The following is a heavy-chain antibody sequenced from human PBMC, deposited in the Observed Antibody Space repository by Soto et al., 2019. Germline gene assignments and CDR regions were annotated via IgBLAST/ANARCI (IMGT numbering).Heavy chain of an antibody. J-gene: IGHJ4*02. V-gene: IGHV3-23*01. CDR1: GFTFSSYA. CDR2: ISGGGNDA. CDR3: ARSLFLASTGIEPFDF. Sequence: EVQLLESEGGLVQPGGSLVLSCAASGFTFSSYAMSWVRQAPGKGLEWVSSISGGGNDAYYADSVKGRFTISRDNSRNTLYLQMNSLRADDTAVHYCARSLFLASTGIEPFDFWGQGTLVTVSS. D-gene: IGHD6-13*01.